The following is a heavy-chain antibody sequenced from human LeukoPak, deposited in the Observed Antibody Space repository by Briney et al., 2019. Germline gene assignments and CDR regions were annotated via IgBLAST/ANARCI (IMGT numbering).Heavy chain of an antibody. J-gene: IGHJ4*02. Sequence: PGGSLRLSCVTSGFNFSDSRMTWVRQAPGKGLQWVANVNQDGTEKHFLDSVEGRFTISRDNAKKSLYLQMSSLRPQDTAVYFCVRGDWYFESWGQGTLVTVSS. D-gene: IGHD2-21*01. V-gene: IGHV3-7*04. CDR2: VNQDGTEK. CDR3: VRGDWYFES. CDR1: GFNFSDSR.